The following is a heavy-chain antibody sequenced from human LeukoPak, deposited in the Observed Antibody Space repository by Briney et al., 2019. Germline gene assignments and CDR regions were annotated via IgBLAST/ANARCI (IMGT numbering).Heavy chain of an antibody. CDR3: AKDLGGSSGYLDY. D-gene: IGHD3-22*01. J-gene: IGHJ4*02. Sequence: GGSLRLSCAASGFTFSSYAMSWVRQAPGKGLEWVSAISGSGGSTYYADSVKGRFTISRDISKNTLYLQMNSLRAEDTAVYYCAKDLGGSSGYLDYWGQGTLVTVSS. V-gene: IGHV3-23*01. CDR2: ISGSGGST. CDR1: GFTFSSYA.